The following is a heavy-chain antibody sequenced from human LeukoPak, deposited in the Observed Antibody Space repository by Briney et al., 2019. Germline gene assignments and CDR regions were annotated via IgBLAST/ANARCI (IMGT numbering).Heavy chain of an antibody. V-gene: IGHV4-31*03. CDR2: IYYSGST. CDR3: VRHVAFRSDP. J-gene: IGHJ5*02. Sequence: SETLSLTCTVSGGSISSGGYYWSWIRQHPGKGLERIGYIYYSGSTYYNPSLKSRVTISVDTSKNQFSLKLSSVTAADTAVYYCVRHVAFRSDPWGQGIQVTVSS. CDR1: GGSISSGGYY.